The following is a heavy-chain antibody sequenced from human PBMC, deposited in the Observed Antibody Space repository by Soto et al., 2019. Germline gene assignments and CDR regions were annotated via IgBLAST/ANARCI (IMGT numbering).Heavy chain of an antibody. V-gene: IGHV3-21*01. J-gene: IGHJ6*02. Sequence: GGSLSLSCAASGFPFSSYSMNWVRQAPGKGLEWVSSISSSSSYIYYADSVKGRFTISRDNAKNSLYLQMNSLRAEDTAVYYCARAPWGGDSYGMNVWGQGTTVTVSS. D-gene: IGHD2-21*02. CDR1: GFPFSSYS. CDR2: ISSSSSYI. CDR3: ARAPWGGDSYGMNV.